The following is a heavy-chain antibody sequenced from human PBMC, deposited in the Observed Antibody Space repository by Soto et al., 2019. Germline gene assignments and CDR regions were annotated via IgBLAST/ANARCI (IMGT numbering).Heavy chain of an antibody. CDR2: IIPIFGTA. CDR1: AGTFSSYA. D-gene: IGHD3-3*01. J-gene: IGHJ6*02. Sequence: QVQLVQSGAEVKKPGSSVKVSCKASAGTFSSYAISWVRQAPGQGLEWMGGIIPIFGTANYAQKFQGRVTITADESTSTAYMELSSLRSEDTAVYYCASGDYDFWSGPGGGMDVWGQGTTVTVSS. V-gene: IGHV1-69*12. CDR3: ASGDYDFWSGPGGGMDV.